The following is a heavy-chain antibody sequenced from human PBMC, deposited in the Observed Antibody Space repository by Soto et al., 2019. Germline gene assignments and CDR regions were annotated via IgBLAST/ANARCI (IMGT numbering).Heavy chain of an antibody. CDR2: IYYSGST. Sequence: PSETLSLTCTVSGGSISSGGYYWSWIRQHPGKGLECIGYIYYSGSTYYNPSLKSRVTISVDTSKNQFSLKLSSVTAADTAVYYCACTFTGTTAFNIWGQGTMVTV. D-gene: IGHD1-7*01. J-gene: IGHJ3*02. CDR1: GGSISSGGYY. V-gene: IGHV4-31*03. CDR3: ACTFTGTTAFNI.